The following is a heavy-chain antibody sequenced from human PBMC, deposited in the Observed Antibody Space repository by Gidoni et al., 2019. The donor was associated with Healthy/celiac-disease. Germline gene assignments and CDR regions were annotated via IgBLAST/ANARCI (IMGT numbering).Heavy chain of an antibody. V-gene: IGHV2-70*01. CDR1: GFSLSTSGMC. J-gene: IGHJ3*02. CDR3: ARMHYGDYDGAFDI. D-gene: IGHD4-17*01. CDR2: IDWDDDK. Sequence: TFSGFSLSTSGMCVSWIRQPPGKALEWLALIDWDDDKYYSTSLKTRLTISKDTSKNQVVLTMTNMDPVDTATYYCARMHYGDYDGAFDIWGQGTMVTVSS.